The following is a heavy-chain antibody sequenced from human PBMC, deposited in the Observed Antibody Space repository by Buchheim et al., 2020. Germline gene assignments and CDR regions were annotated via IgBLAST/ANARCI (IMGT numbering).Heavy chain of an antibody. V-gene: IGHV3-30*18. CDR3: AKYYYDSSDYHGVPGN. CDR2: ISYDGTNK. CDR1: GFTFSNYG. D-gene: IGHD3-22*01. J-gene: IGHJ4*02. Sequence: QVQLVESGGGVVQPGRSLRPSCAASGFTFSNYGMHWVRQAPGKGLEWVAVISYDGTNKYYADSVKGRFTISRDSSKNTLYLQMNSLRVEDTAVYYCAKYYYDSSDYHGVPGNWGQGTL.